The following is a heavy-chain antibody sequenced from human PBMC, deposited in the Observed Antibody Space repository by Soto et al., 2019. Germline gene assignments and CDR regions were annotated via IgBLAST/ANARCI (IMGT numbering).Heavy chain of an antibody. CDR3: AIPLAYCGGDCYSEAFDI. Sequence: QVQLVQSGAEVKKPGSSVKVSCKASGVTFSSYAISWVRQAPGQGLEWMGGIIPIFGTANYAQKFQGRVTITADKSTSTAYMELSSLRSEDTAVYYCAIPLAYCGGDCYSEAFDIWGQGTMVTVSS. CDR2: IIPIFGTA. CDR1: GVTFSSYA. J-gene: IGHJ3*02. D-gene: IGHD2-21*02. V-gene: IGHV1-69*06.